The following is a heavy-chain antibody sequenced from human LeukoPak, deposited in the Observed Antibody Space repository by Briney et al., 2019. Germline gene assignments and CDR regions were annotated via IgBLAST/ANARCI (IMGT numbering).Heavy chain of an antibody. V-gene: IGHV4-59*01. Sequence: SETLSLTCAVYGGSFSGYYWSWIRQPPGKGLEWIGYIYYSGSTNYNPSLKSRVTISVDTSKNQFSLKLSSVTAADTAVYYCARDAISDGSGTDAFDIWGQGTMVTVSS. CDR2: IYYSGST. CDR3: ARDAISDGSGTDAFDI. D-gene: IGHD3-10*01. J-gene: IGHJ3*02. CDR1: GGSFSGYY.